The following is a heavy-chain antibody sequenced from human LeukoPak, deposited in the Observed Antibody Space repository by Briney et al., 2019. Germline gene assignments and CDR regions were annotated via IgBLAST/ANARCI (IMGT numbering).Heavy chain of an antibody. CDR2: IYYSGSP. Sequence: PSKILSLTCTLSGVSISNNNYYSAWIRQPPWKGLECIDSIYYSGSPYYHPSLKSRVTISVDTSKNQFSLRLSSVTAADTAVYYCATWRTAKTGFDYWGQGTLVTVSS. D-gene: IGHD1-1*01. J-gene: IGHJ4*02. V-gene: IGHV4-39*01. CDR1: GVSISNNNYY. CDR3: ATWRTAKTGFDY.